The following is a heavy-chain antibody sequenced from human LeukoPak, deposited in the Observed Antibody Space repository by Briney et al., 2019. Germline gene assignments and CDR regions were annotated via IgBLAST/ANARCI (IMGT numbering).Heavy chain of an antibody. CDR3: ARLGGAVRWYYFDY. CDR2: IIPIFGTA. CDR1: GGTFSSYA. D-gene: IGHD3-16*01. J-gene: IGHJ4*02. Sequence: ASVKVSCKASGGTFSSYAISWVRQAPGQGLEWIGGIIPIFGTANYAQKFQSRVTITADESTSTAYMELSSLRSEDTAVYYCARLGGAVRWYYFDYWGQGTLVTVSS. V-gene: IGHV1-69*13.